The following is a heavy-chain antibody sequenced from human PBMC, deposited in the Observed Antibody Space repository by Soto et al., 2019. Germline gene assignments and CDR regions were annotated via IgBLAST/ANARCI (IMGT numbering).Heavy chain of an antibody. CDR2: ISSSGRTI. CDR1: GFTFSDYY. Sequence: LRLSCAASGFTFSDYYMSWIRQAPGKGLEWVSHISSSGRTIYYADSVKGRFTISRDNAKNSLYLQMNSLRAEDTAVYYCARIYSRSSNLDYWGQGTLVTVS. J-gene: IGHJ4*02. D-gene: IGHD6-6*01. CDR3: ARIYSRSSNLDY. V-gene: IGHV3-11*01.